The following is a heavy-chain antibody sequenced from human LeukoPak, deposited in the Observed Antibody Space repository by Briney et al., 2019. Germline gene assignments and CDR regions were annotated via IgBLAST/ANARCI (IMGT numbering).Heavy chain of an antibody. CDR3: AKDWGIMTYHFDY. Sequence: GESLRLSCAASGFTFSSYAMSWVRQAPGKGLEWVSTIGTGGGSAYYADSVKGRFTISRDNSKNTLYLQMNSLRAEDTAVYYCAKDWGIMTYHFDYWGQGTLVTVSS. CDR2: IGTGGGSA. J-gene: IGHJ4*02. D-gene: IGHD3-16*01. V-gene: IGHV3-23*01. CDR1: GFTFSSYA.